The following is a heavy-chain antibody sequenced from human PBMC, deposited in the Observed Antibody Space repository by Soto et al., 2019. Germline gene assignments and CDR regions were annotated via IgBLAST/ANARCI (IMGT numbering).Heavy chain of an antibody. J-gene: IGHJ4*02. CDR3: ASSTDTYYYDSSGYDY. D-gene: IGHD3-22*01. Sequence: QLQLQESGSGLVKPSQTLSLTCAVSGGSISSGGYSWSWIRQPPGKSLEWIGYIYHSGSTYYNPSRKSRVTISVDRSKNQCSLKLSSVTAADTAVYYCASSTDTYYYDSSGYDYWGQGTLVTVSS. V-gene: IGHV4-30-2*01. CDR2: IYHSGST. CDR1: GGSISSGGYS.